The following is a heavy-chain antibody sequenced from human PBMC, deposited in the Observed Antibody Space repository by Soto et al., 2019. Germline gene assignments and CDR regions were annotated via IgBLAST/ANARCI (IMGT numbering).Heavy chain of an antibody. CDR1: GGSISGYY. CDR3: ARRAVVAVTGSLDNWLDP. J-gene: IGHJ5*02. D-gene: IGHD2-21*01. Sequence: SETLSLTCTVSGGSISGYYWSWIRQPPGKGLEWIGYMYSSGSTNYNPSLKSRVTISVDTSRNQFSLKVNSVTAADTAMYYCARRAVVAVTGSLDNWLDPWGQGILVTVSS. CDR2: MYSSGST. V-gene: IGHV4-59*01.